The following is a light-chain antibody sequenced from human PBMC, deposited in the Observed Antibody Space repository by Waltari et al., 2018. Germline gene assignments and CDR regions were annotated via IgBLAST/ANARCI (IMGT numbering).Light chain of an antibody. J-gene: IGLJ2*01. CDR2: KNN. V-gene: IGLV1-47*01. Sequence: QSVLTQPPSASGTPGQRVTISFSGTSSNTGRKYVYWYQPLPGTAPNLLIYKNNQRPSGVPDLFSGSKSGTSASLAISGLRSEDEADYYCAAWDDSLSVVFGGGTKLTVL. CDR3: AAWDDSLSVV. CDR1: SSNTGRKY.